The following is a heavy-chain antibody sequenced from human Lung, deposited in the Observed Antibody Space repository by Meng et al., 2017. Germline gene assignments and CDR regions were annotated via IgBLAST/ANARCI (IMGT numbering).Heavy chain of an antibody. J-gene: IGHJ1*01. Sequence: QLVESGGGLVPAGGSLRLSCAASGFTFTDHWMHWVRQGPGKGLVWVSRINRDGTKPTYADSVKGRFTISRDNAKNTLYLQMNNLRAEDTAFYYCTNDRLNHWGQGALVTVSS. D-gene: IGHD1-1*01. CDR2: INRDGTKP. CDR3: TNDRLNH. V-gene: IGHV3-74*01. CDR1: GFTFTDHW.